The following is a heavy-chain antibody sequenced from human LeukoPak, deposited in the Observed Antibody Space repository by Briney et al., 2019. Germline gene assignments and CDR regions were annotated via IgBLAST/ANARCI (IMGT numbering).Heavy chain of an antibody. CDR2: INHSGST. J-gene: IGHJ4*02. D-gene: IGHD3-22*01. Sequence: SETLSLTCAVYGGSFSGYYWSWIRQPPGKGLEWIGEINHSGSTNYNPSLKSRVTISVDTSKNQFSLKLSSVTAADTAVYYCARSDSSGYCDYWGQGTLVTVSS. CDR3: ARSDSSGYCDY. CDR1: GGSFSGYY. V-gene: IGHV4-34*01.